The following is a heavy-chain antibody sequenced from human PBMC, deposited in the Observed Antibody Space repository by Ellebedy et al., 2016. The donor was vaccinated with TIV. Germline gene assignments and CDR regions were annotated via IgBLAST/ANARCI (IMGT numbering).Heavy chain of an antibody. D-gene: IGHD5-18*01. CDR1: GFSFRSYW. CDR3: ARRGSYGDYAVQINSWFDT. J-gene: IGHJ5*02. V-gene: IGHV3-7*01. CDR2: IYQDGGVQ. Sequence: GESLKISCAASGFSFRSYWKSWVRQAPGKGLEWVANIYQDGGVQYYVDSVKGRFTISRDNADNSLFLQMNNLRAEDTAVYYCARRGSYGDYAVQINSWFDTWGRGTLVAVSS.